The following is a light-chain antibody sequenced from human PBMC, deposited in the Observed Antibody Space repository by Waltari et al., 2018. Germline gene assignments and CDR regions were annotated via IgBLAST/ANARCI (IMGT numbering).Light chain of an antibody. Sequence: DIVMTQSPLSLPVTPGEPASISCRSSQSLLHSNGYNYLDWYLQKPGQSPQLLIYLGSNLASGVPDRFSGSGSGTDSTLKISRVEAEDVGVYYCMQALQTPWTFGQGTKVEIK. CDR3: MQALQTPWT. V-gene: IGKV2-28*01. CDR1: QSLLHSNGYNY. CDR2: LGS. J-gene: IGKJ1*01.